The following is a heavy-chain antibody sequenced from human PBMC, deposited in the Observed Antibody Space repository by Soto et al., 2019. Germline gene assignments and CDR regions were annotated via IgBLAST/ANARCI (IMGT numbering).Heavy chain of an antibody. CDR1: GYTFTDYT. D-gene: IGHD5-12*01. CDR3: GRGPSSGCVDS. V-gene: IGHV1-3*01. J-gene: IGHJ4*02. Sequence: QVQFVQSGAEVKKPGASVEVSCKTSGYTFTDYTLHWMRQAPGQRIEWMGWINPANGATMYSQKFLGRVSITGDTSATTIYMDLSSLTSEDTAVYYCGRGPSSGCVDSWGQGTLVTVSS. CDR2: INPANGAT.